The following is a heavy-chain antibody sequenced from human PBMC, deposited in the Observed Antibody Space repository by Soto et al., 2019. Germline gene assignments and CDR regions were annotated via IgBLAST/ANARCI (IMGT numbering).Heavy chain of an antibody. CDR2: IWYDGSNK. CDR1: GFTFSSYG. J-gene: IGHJ4*02. D-gene: IGHD6-19*01. Sequence: QVQLVESGGGVVQPGRSLRLSCAASGFTFSSYGMHWVRQAPGKGLEWVAVIWYDGSNKYYADSVKGRFTISRDNSKNTLYLQMNSLRAEDTAVYYCARDQRPRLGWYFVGYWGQGTLVTVSS. CDR3: ARDQRPRLGWYFVGY. V-gene: IGHV3-33*01.